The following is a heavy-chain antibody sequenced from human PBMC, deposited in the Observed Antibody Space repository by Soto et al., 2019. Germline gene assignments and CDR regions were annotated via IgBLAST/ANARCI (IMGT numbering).Heavy chain of an antibody. Sequence: QLQLQESGSGLVKPSQTLSLTCAVSGGSISSGGYSWSWIRQPPGKGLEWIGYIYHSGSTYYNPSLKSRVTISVDRSKNQFSLKLSSVTAAVTAVYYCVRLYSSSSETDYWGQGTLVTVSS. V-gene: IGHV4-30-2*01. CDR3: VRLYSSSSETDY. D-gene: IGHD6-6*01. CDR2: IYHSGST. CDR1: GGSISSGGYS. J-gene: IGHJ4*02.